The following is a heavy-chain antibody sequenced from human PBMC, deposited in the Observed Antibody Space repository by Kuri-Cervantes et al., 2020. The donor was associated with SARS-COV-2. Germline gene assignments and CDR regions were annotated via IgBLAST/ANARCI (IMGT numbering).Heavy chain of an antibody. V-gene: IGHV4-59*01. Sequence: GSLRLSCTVFGASINNYYWSWIRQPPGKGLEWIAYIHHSGSSNYNSSLKSRVTMSVDTSKSQLPLKLNSVTAADTAVYYCARVGAVGTDYYFDQWGQGTLVTVSS. D-gene: IGHD1-26*01. CDR3: ARVGAVGTDYYFDQ. J-gene: IGHJ4*02. CDR2: IHHSGSS. CDR1: GASINNYY.